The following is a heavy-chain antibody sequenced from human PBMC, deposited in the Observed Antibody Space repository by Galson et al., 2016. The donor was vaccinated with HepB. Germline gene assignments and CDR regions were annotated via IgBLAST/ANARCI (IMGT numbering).Heavy chain of an antibody. V-gene: IGHV3-7*02. CDR1: GFTFSSYW. CDR2: ITEVGSEK. CDR3: ASGRWLHDY. Sequence: SLRLSCAASGFTFSSYWMTWVRQAPGKGLEWVDNITEVGSEKYYVDSVKGRFTISRENANNSLYLQMNSLRGEDTALYYCASGRWLHDYWGQGTLVTVSS. D-gene: IGHD5-24*01. J-gene: IGHJ4*02.